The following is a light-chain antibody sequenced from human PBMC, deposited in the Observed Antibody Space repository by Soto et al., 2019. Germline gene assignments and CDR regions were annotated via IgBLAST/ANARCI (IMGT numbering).Light chain of an antibody. CDR3: NSLIVTHLYV. J-gene: IGLJ1*01. CDR2: EVT. CDR1: SSDVGRYNT. Sequence: QSALTQPASVSGSPGQTITISCTGTSSDVGRYNTVSWYQHHPGKAPKLIIYEVTHRPAGISDRFSASKSGNTASLTISGLQAEDEADYYCNSLIVTHLYVFCSGTKVTV. V-gene: IGLV2-14*01.